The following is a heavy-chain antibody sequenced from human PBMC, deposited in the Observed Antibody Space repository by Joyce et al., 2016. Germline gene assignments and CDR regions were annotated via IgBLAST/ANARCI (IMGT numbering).Heavy chain of an antibody. V-gene: IGHV3-30*03. D-gene: IGHD6-25*01. CDR1: GFPFSSYG. CDR2: IVYDGSNK. Sequence: QVQLVESGGDVVQPGGSLRLSCAASGFPFSSYGMHWVRQAPGKGLEWVAVIVYDGSNKYYADPVKGRFTISRDNSKNTLYLQMNSLRADDTAVYYCAGYSTGYWFDPWGQGTLVTVSS. CDR3: AGYSTGYWFDP. J-gene: IGHJ5*02.